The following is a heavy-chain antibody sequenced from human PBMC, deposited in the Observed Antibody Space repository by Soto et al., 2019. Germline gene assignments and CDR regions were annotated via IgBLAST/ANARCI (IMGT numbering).Heavy chain of an antibody. J-gene: IGHJ4*02. CDR1: GGSMGRGDYY. V-gene: IGHV4-30-4*01. CDR3: ARGRVLRFLEFSSFDF. D-gene: IGHD3-10*01. CDR2: IYYSGSS. Sequence: SETLSLTCTVSGGSMGRGDYYWSWIRQPPGKGLEWIGYIYYSGSSYYSPSLKSRVTISVVTSKNQFSLKLSSVTAAATAVYYSARGRVLRFLEFSSFDFWGQGTLVTVSS.